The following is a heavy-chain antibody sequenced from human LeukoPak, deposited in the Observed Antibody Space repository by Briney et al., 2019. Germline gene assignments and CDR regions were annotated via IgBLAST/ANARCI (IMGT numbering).Heavy chain of an antibody. J-gene: IGHJ4*02. CDR3: ALYGSGSYHTLAY. Sequence: PSEALLLSCAVHGGSFSGYYWSWIRQPPAKGLGLVGEINHSGSTNYNPSLKSRVTISVDTSKHQFSLKLSSVTAADTAVYYCALYGSGSYHTLAYWGQGTLVTVSS. D-gene: IGHD3-10*01. V-gene: IGHV4-34*01. CDR2: INHSGST. CDR1: GGSFSGYY.